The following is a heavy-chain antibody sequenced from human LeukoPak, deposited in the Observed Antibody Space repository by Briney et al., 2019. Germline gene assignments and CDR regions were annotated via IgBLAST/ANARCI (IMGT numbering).Heavy chain of an antibody. D-gene: IGHD2-2*01. V-gene: IGHV4-34*01. J-gene: IGHJ4*02. CDR1: GGSFSGYY. Sequence: SETLSLTCAVYGGSFSGYYWSWIRQPPGKGLEWIAEINHSGSTNYNPSLKSRVTISVDTSKNQFSLKLSSVTAADSAVYYCARRYCSSTSCYAFDYWGQGTLVTVSS. CDR2: INHSGST. CDR3: ARRYCSSTSCYAFDY.